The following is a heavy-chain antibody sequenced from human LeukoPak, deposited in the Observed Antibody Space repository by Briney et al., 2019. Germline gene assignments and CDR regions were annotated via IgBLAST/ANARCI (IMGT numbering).Heavy chain of an antibody. V-gene: IGHV1-18*01. CDR3: ARVDGSGSYYNVQLGFDP. CDR1: GYTFTSYG. CDR2: ISAYNGNT. D-gene: IGHD3-10*01. J-gene: IGHJ5*02. Sequence: ASVKVSCKASGYTFTSYGISWVRQAPGQGLEWMGWISAYNGNTNYAQKLQGRVTMTTDTSTSTAYMELRSLRSDDTAVYYCARVDGSGSYYNVQLGFDPWGQGTLVTVSS.